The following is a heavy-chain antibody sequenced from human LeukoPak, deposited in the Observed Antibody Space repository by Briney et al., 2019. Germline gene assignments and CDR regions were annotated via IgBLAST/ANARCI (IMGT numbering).Heavy chain of an antibody. CDR3: AKSSRMTTVTTRGLNWFDH. CDR2: ISGSGGST. J-gene: IGHJ5*02. V-gene: IGHV3-23*01. D-gene: IGHD4-17*01. Sequence: PGGSLRLSCAASGFTFSSYAMSWVRQAPGKGLEWVSAISGSGGSTYYADSVKGRFTISRDNSKNTLYLQMNSLRAEDTAVYYCAKSSRMTTVTTRGLNWFDHWGQGTLVTVSS. CDR1: GFTFSSYA.